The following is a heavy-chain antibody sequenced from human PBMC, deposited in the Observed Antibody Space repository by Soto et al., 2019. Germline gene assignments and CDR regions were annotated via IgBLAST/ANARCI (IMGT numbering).Heavy chain of an antibody. CDR2: IYHSGST. CDR1: GYSISRGYY. Sequence: SETLSLTCAVSGYSISRGYYWGWIRQPPGEGLEWIGSIYHSGSTFYNPSLKSRVTISVDTSKNQFSLKLTSVTAADTAVYYCARDQLDYGDYVKWFDPWGQGTRVTVSS. CDR3: ARDQLDYGDYVKWFDP. V-gene: IGHV4-38-2*02. J-gene: IGHJ5*02. D-gene: IGHD4-17*01.